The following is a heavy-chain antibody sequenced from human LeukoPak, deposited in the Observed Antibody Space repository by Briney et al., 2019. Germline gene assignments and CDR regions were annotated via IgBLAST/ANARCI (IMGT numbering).Heavy chain of an antibody. Sequence: GASVKVSCKASGYTFTNYGVTWVRQAPGQGLEWMGWISAYNGDTNYTQRLQGRVTMTTDTSATTAYMEMKSLTSGDTAVYYCARQRAVVVPGSIPRYYYYGLDVWGQGTTVTVSS. CDR3: ARQRAVVVPGSIPRYYYYGLDV. V-gene: IGHV1-18*01. CDR2: ISAYNGDT. D-gene: IGHD2-2*01. CDR1: GYTFTNYG. J-gene: IGHJ6*02.